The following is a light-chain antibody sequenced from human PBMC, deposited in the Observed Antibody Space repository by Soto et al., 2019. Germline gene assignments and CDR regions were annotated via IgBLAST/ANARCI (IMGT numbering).Light chain of an antibody. CDR1: QSVSSSY. CDR3: QEYGSSRT. V-gene: IGKV3-20*01. Sequence: EIVLTQSPGTLSLPPGERATLSCRASQSVSSSYLAWYQQKPGQAPRLLIYGASNKATGIPDRFSGSGSGTDFTLTISRLEPEDFVVYYCQEYGSSRTFGQGTKVEIK. CDR2: GAS. J-gene: IGKJ1*01.